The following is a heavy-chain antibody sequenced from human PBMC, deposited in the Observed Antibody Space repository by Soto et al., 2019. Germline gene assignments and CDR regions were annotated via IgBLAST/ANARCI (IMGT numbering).Heavy chain of an antibody. CDR1: GDSVSSTIVA. CDR3: ARDPGIVATNFDY. J-gene: IGHJ4*02. V-gene: IGHV6-1*01. CDR2: TYYRSKWYN. D-gene: IGHD5-12*01. Sequence: SQTLSLTCAISGDSVSSTIVAWNWIRQSPSRGLEWLGRTYYRSKWYNDYAVSVKSRIAINPDTSKNQFSLQLDSVTPEDTAVYYCARDPGIVATNFDYWGQGTLVTVSS.